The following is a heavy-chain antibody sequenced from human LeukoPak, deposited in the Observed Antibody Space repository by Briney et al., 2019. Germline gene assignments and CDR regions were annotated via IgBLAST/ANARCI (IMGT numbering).Heavy chain of an antibody. J-gene: IGHJ3*02. CDR2: ISSSSSYI. V-gene: IGHV3-21*01. CDR1: GFTFSSYS. CDR3: ARDQSIRDAFDI. D-gene: IGHD6-6*01. Sequence: GGSPRLSCAASGFTFSSYSMNWVRQAPGKGLEWVSSISSSSSYIYYADSVKGRFTISRDNAKNSLYLQMNSLRAEDTAVYYCARDQSIRDAFDIWGQGTMVTVSS.